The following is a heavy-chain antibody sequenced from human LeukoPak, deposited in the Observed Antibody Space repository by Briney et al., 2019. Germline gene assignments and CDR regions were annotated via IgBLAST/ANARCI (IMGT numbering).Heavy chain of an antibody. CDR2: IYSSGST. J-gene: IGHJ4*02. CDR1: GGSISSGSYY. V-gene: IGHV4-61*02. Sequence: SETLSLTCTVSGGSISSGSYYWSWIRQPAGKGLEWMGRIYSSGSTNYNPSLKSRVTISLDTSKNQFSLRLTSVTAADTAVYYCARMRSRSLGDYWGQGTLVTVSS. D-gene: IGHD2-2*01. CDR3: ARMRSRSLGDY.